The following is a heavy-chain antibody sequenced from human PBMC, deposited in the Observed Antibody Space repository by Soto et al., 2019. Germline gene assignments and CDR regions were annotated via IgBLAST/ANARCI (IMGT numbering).Heavy chain of an antibody. CDR2: ISSSSSTI. V-gene: IGHV3-48*01. CDR1: GFTFSTYG. D-gene: IGHD5-12*01. J-gene: IGHJ4*02. CDR3: VRRLASRGYHFGY. Sequence: EVRLVESGGGLVQPGGSLRLSCAASGFTFSTYGMNWVRQAPGKGLDWVSYISSSSSTIYYADSVKGRFTISRGNAKNSQFQQLSALGAEDTAGYYCVRRLASRGYHFGYWGQGTLVTVSS.